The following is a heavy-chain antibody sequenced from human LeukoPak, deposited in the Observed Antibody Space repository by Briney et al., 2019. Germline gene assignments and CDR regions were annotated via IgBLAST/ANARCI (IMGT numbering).Heavy chain of an antibody. J-gene: IGHJ4*02. CDR1: GFTFSSYA. D-gene: IGHD2-21*02. V-gene: IGHV3-15*01. CDR2: IKSKADGGTT. CDR3: STLSGGDSSNY. Sequence: GGSLRLSCAASGFTFSSYAMSWVRQAPGKGLEWVGRIKSKADGGTTDYAAPVKGRFTISRDDSKNTLYLQMNSLKTEDTAVYYCSTLSGGDSSNYWGQGTLVTVSS.